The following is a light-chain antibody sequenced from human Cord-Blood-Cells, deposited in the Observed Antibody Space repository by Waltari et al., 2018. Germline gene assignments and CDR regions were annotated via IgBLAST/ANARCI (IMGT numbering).Light chain of an antibody. CDR1: SSNIGGNS. CDR2: RNN. J-gene: IGLJ3*02. CDR3: AAWDDSLSGRV. V-gene: IGLV1-47*01. Sequence: VLTQPPPASGTPAQRLTFSCSGSSSNIGGNSVYWYQQLPGTAPKLLIYRNNQRPSGVPDRFSGSKSGTSASLAISGLRSEDEADYYCAAWDDSLSGRVFGGGTKLTVL.